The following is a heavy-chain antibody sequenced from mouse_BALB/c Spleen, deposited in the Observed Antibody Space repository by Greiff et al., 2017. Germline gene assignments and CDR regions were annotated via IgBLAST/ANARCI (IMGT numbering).Heavy chain of an antibody. CDR3: AREGGDYYGSSAFDY. Sequence: VQVVESGPGLVAPSQSLSITCTVSGFSLTSYGVHWVRQPPGKGLEWLGVIWAGGSTNYNSALMSRLSISKDNSKSQVFLKLNSLQTDDTAMYYCAREGGDYYGSSAFDYWGQGTTLTVSS. CDR1: GFSLTSYG. J-gene: IGHJ2*01. CDR2: IWAGGST. D-gene: IGHD1-1*01. V-gene: IGHV2-9*02.